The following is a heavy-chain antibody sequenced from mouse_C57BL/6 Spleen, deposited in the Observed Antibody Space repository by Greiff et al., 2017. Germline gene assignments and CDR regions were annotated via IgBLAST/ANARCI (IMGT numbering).Heavy chain of an antibody. Sequence: QVQLQQSGPELVKPGASVKISCKASGYAFSSSWMNWVKQRPGKGLEWIGRIYPGDGDTNYNGKFKGKATLTADKSSSTAYMQLSSLTSEDSAVYFCAPTVVATRAMDYWGQGTSVTVSS. CDR1: GYAFSSSW. CDR3: APTVVATRAMDY. J-gene: IGHJ4*01. D-gene: IGHD1-1*01. CDR2: IYPGDGDT. V-gene: IGHV1-82*01.